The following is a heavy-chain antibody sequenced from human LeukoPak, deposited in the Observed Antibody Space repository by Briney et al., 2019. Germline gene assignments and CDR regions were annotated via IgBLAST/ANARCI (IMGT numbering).Heavy chain of an antibody. CDR3: ANLGSIAARPDY. V-gene: IGHV3-43*02. Sequence: GGSLRLSCAASGFTFDDYAMHWVRQAPGKGLEWVSLISGDGGSTYYADSVKGRFTISGDNSKNSLYLQMNSLRTEDTALYYCANLGSIAARPDYWGQGTLVTVSS. CDR2: ISGDGGST. J-gene: IGHJ4*02. D-gene: IGHD6-6*01. CDR1: GFTFDDYA.